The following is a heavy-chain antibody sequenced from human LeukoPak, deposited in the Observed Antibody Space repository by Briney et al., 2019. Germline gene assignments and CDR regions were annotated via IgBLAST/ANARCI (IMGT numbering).Heavy chain of an antibody. Sequence: ASVKVSCKASGYPFTGYYMHWVRQAPRQGLEWMGRINPNSGGTNYAQKFQGRVTMTRDTSISTAYMELSRLRSDDTAVYYCATKASYDSSGYYYVSLDYWGQGTLVTVSS. V-gene: IGHV1-2*06. J-gene: IGHJ4*02. CDR1: GYPFTGYY. CDR2: INPNSGGT. CDR3: ATKASYDSSGYYYVSLDY. D-gene: IGHD3-22*01.